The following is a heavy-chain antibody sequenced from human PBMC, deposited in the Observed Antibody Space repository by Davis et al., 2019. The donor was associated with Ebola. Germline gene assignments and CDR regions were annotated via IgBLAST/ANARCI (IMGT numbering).Heavy chain of an antibody. D-gene: IGHD1-14*01. CDR3: VRSGVRGYYNGMDV. J-gene: IGHJ6*02. CDR1: GYTFTSYG. Sequence: AASVKVSCKASGYTFTSYGISWVRQAPGQGLEWMGWISAYNGNTNYAQKLQGRVTMTTDTSTSTAYMELRSLRSEDTAVYYCVRSGVRGYYNGMDVWGQGTTVSVSS. CDR2: ISAYNGNT. V-gene: IGHV1-18*01.